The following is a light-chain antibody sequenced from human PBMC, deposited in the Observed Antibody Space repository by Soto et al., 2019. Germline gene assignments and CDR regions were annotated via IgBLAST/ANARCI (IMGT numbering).Light chain of an antibody. CDR1: QSVXSY. CDR2: YES. J-gene: IGKJ5*01. Sequence: TQSAAALSLSPYERATLSCRASQSVXSYFAWYKLKPGQAPRILIXYESNRATVILARFSGSGSGRDFTLNIISRDPADFGAYYCRQHSNMSPSTFGQGTRLEIK. CDR3: RQHSNMSPST. V-gene: IGKV3-11*02.